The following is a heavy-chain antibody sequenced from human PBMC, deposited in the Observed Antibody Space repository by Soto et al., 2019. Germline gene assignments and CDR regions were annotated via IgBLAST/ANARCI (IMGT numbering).Heavy chain of an antibody. CDR3: ARDTLGAARIYNWFDP. D-gene: IGHD6-6*01. J-gene: IGHJ5*02. CDR2: IYHSGST. CDR1: GYSISSGYY. Sequence: ASETLSLTCAVSGYSISSGYYWGWIRQPPGKGLEWIGSIYHSGSTYYNPSLKSRVTISVDTSKNQFSLKLSSVTAADTAVYYCARDTLGAARIYNWFDPWGQGTLVTVPS. V-gene: IGHV4-38-2*02.